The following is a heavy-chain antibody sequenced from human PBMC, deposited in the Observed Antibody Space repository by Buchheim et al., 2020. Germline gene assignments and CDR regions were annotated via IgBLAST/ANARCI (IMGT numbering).Heavy chain of an antibody. V-gene: IGHV3-66*01. J-gene: IGHJ6*02. CDR2: IYSGGST. D-gene: IGHD3-22*01. CDR3: ARESRDSSGYPGVYYGMDV. CDR1: GFTVSSNY. Sequence: EVQLVESGGGLVQPGGSLRLSCAASGFTVSSNYMSWVRQAPGKGLEWVSVIYSGGSTYYADSVKGRFTISGDNSKNTLYLQMNSLRAEDTAVYYCARESRDSSGYPGVYYGMDVWGQGTT.